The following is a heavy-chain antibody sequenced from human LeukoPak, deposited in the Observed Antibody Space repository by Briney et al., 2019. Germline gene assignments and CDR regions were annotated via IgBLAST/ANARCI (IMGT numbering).Heavy chain of an antibody. CDR1: GFTFSGSA. CDR2: IRSKANSYAT. CDR3: TRQEQLIDY. Sequence: GGFLRLSCAASGFTFSGSAMHWVRQASGKGLEWVGRIRSKANSYATAYAASVKGRFTISRDDSKNTAYLQMNSLKTEDTAVYYCTRQEQLIDYWGQGTLVTVSS. V-gene: IGHV3-73*01. J-gene: IGHJ4*02. D-gene: IGHD6-13*01.